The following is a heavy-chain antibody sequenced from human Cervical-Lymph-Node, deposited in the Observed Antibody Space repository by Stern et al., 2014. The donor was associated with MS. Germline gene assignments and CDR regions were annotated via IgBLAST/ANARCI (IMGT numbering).Heavy chain of an antibody. V-gene: IGHV3-21*01. CDR1: GFAFNGYN. D-gene: IGHD3-3*01. J-gene: IGHJ4*02. CDR3: ARGRVIEY. CDR2: ISRNSGNT. Sequence: EVQLVESGGGLVKPGGSLRLSCAASGFAFNGYNMNWVRQAPGKGLEWISSISRNSGNTYYSDSVKGRFTMSRDNAENSVFLQMNSLSVEDTAVYYCARGRVIEYWGQGTQVTVSS.